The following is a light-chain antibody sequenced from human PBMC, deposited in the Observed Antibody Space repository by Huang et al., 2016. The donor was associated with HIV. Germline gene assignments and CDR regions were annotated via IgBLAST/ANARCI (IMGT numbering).Light chain of an antibody. CDR1: QSVLSRATNKNY. CDR3: QQYYTSPQT. CDR2: WAS. J-gene: IGKJ1*01. V-gene: IGKV4-1*01. Sequence: DIVMTQSPDSLAVSLGEAATLTCRSSQSVLSRATNKNYLAWFQQKSGQSPKLLLFWASTREAGVPDRFSASVSGTHFTLTINNVKTEDVAIYYCQQYYTSPQTFGPGTRLEI.